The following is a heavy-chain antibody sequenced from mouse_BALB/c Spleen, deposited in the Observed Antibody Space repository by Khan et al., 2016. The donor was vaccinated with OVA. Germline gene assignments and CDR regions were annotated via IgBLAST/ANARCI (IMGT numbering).Heavy chain of an antibody. D-gene: IGHD1-3*01. J-gene: IGHJ3*01. V-gene: IGHV2-6-7*01. Sequence: QVQLKESGPGLVAPSQSLSITCTVSGFSLTGYGVNWVRQPPGKGLEWLGMIWGDGSTDYNSALKSRLSIRKDNSKRQDFLKMNSLQTDDTARYYCARDQSYNHRGFAYWGHGTLVTVSA. CDR2: IWGDGST. CDR1: GFSLTGYG. CDR3: ARDQSYNHRGFAY.